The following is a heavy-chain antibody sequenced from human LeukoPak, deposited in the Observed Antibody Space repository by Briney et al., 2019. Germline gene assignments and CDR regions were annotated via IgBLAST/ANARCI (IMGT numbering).Heavy chain of an antibody. D-gene: IGHD2-2*02. Sequence: TSETLSHTCTVSGGSISSYYWSWIRQPPGKGLEWIGYIYYSGRTNYNPSLKSRVIISVDTSKNQFSLKLSSVTAADTAVYYCARRSCSSTNCYIDYFDYWGQGTLVTVSS. CDR1: GGSISSYY. V-gene: IGHV4-59*08. CDR2: IYYSGRT. CDR3: ARRSCSSTNCYIDYFDY. J-gene: IGHJ4*02.